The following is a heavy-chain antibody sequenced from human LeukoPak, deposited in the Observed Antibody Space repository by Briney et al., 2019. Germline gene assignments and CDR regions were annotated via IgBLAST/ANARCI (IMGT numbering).Heavy chain of an antibody. CDR3: ARDPEYSSSSGNFDY. J-gene: IGHJ4*02. CDR2: ISPDGNDK. V-gene: IGHV3-30*03. CDR1: GFTFSSYG. D-gene: IGHD6-6*01. Sequence: GGSLRLSCAASGFTFSSYGMHWVRQAPGKGLEWVAIISPDGNDKYYADSVKGRFTISRDNSKNTLYLQMNSLRAEDTAVYYCARDPEYSSSSGNFDYWGQGTLVTVSS.